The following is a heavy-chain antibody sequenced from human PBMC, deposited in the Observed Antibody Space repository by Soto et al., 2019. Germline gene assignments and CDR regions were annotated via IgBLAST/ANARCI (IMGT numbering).Heavy chain of an antibody. CDR3: ARSYCSSTSCYGVKGYNWFDP. CDR1: GGSISSSSYY. CDR2: IYYSGST. D-gene: IGHD2-2*01. J-gene: IGHJ5*02. Sequence: QLQLQESGPGLVKPSETLSLTCTVSGGSISSSSYYWGWIRQPPGKGLEWIGSIYYSGSTYYNPSRKSRVSISVYTSNHQFSRKRSPVTAADTAVYYCARSYCSSTSCYGVKGYNWFDPWGQGTLVTVSS. V-gene: IGHV4-39*01.